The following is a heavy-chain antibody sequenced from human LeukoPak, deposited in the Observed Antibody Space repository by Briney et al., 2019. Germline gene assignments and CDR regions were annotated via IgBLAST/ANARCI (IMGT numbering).Heavy chain of an antibody. D-gene: IGHD3-22*01. J-gene: IGHJ5*02. CDR2: IWYDGSNK. V-gene: IGHV3-33*01. CDR3: ARGTYYYDSSGSPNNWFDP. CDR1: GFTFSSYG. Sequence: GGSLRLSCAASGFTFSSYGMHWVRQAPGKGLEWVAVIWYDGSNKYYADSVKGRFTISRDNSKNTLYLQMSSLRAEDTAVYYCARGTYYYDSSGSPNNWFDPWGQGTLVTVSS.